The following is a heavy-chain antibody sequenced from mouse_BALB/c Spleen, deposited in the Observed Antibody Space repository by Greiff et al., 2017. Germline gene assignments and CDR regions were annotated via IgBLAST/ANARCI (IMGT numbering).Heavy chain of an antibody. CDR1: GFSLTGYG. V-gene: IGHV2-6-7*01. Sequence: VQLVESGPGLVAPSQSLSITCTVSGFSLTGYGVNWVRQPPGKGLEWLGMIWGDGSTDYNSALKSRLSISKDNSKSQVFLKMNSLQTDVTARYYCARGYGNYVTWFAYWGQGTLVTVSA. CDR2: IWGDGST. CDR3: ARGYGNYVTWFAY. J-gene: IGHJ3*01. D-gene: IGHD2-10*02.